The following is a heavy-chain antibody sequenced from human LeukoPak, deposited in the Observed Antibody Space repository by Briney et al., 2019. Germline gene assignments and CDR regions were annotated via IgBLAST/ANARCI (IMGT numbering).Heavy chain of an antibody. CDR2: IYYSGST. CDR1: GYSISSSSYY. V-gene: IGHV4-39*01. D-gene: IGHD6-13*01. J-gene: IGHJ4*02. Sequence: PSETLSLTCAVSGYSISSSSYYWGWIRQPPGKGLEWIGSIYYSGSTYYNPSLKSRVTISVDTSKNQFSLKLSSVTAADTAVYYCASTGYSSSWYARPFPFDYWGQGTLVTVSS. CDR3: ASTGYSSSWYARPFPFDY.